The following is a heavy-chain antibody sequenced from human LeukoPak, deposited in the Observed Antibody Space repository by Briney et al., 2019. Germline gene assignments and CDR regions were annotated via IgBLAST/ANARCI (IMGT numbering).Heavy chain of an antibody. J-gene: IGHJ4*02. Sequence: ASQTLSLTCTVSGGSISSGDYYWSWIRQPPGRGLERIGYIYYSGSTYYNPSLKSRVTISVDTSKNQFSLKLSSVTAADTAVYYCAREVGYMVAAAGPVDYWGQGTLVTVSS. CDR3: AREVGYMVAAAGPVDY. CDR1: GGSISSGDYY. V-gene: IGHV4-30-4*08. CDR2: IYYSGST. D-gene: IGHD6-13*01.